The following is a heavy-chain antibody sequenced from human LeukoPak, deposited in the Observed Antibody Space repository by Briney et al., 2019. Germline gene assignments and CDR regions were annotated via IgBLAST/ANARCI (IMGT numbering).Heavy chain of an antibody. CDR2: IWYDGSNK. D-gene: IGHD2-2*01. Sequence: GRSLRLSCAASGFTFSSYGMHWVRQAPGKGLEWVAVIWYDGSNKYYAGSVKGRFTISRDNSKNTLYLQMNSLRDEDTAVYYCARELVVVPAAMTPLDYWGQGTLVTVSS. CDR1: GFTFSSYG. CDR3: ARELVVVPAAMTPLDY. J-gene: IGHJ4*02. V-gene: IGHV3-33*01.